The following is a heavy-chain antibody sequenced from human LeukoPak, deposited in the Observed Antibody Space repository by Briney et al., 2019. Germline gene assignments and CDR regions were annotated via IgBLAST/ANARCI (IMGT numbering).Heavy chain of an antibody. V-gene: IGHV3-48*03. CDR2: ISSSGSTI. Sequence: PGGSLRLSCAASGFTFSSYEMNWVRQAPGKGLEWVSYISSSGSTIYYADSVKGRFTISRDNAKNSLYLQMNSLRAEDTAVYYCARGGGLRLGELSFDYWGQGTLVTVSS. CDR1: GFTFSSYE. J-gene: IGHJ4*02. CDR3: ARGGGLRLGELSFDY. D-gene: IGHD3-16*02.